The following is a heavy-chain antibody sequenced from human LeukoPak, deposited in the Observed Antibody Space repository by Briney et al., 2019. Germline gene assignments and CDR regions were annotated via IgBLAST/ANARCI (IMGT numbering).Heavy chain of an antibody. Sequence: PGGSLRLSCAASGFTFSSSAMHWVRQAPDKGLEWVAVISYDGSNKYYADSVKGRFTISRDNSKNTLYLQMNSLRAEDTAVYYCAKDLEKYSSGWLFDYWGQGTLVTVSS. CDR1: GFTFSSSA. J-gene: IGHJ4*02. CDR2: ISYDGSNK. D-gene: IGHD6-19*01. V-gene: IGHV3-30-3*01. CDR3: AKDLEKYSSGWLFDY.